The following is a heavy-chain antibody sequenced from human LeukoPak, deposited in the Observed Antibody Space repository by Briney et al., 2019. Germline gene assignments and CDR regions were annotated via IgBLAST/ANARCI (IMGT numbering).Heavy chain of an antibody. D-gene: IGHD2-15*01. CDR2: IRNKANSYTT. CDR3: AKAHPRSRFDS. V-gene: IGHV3-72*01. CDR1: GFTFSSYS. J-gene: IGHJ4*02. Sequence: PGGSLRLSCAASGFTFSSYSMNWVRQAPGKGLDWVGRIRNKANSYTTEYAASVKGRFTISRDDSKNSLYLQMNSLKIEDTAVYYCAKAHPRSRFDSWGQGTLVTVSS.